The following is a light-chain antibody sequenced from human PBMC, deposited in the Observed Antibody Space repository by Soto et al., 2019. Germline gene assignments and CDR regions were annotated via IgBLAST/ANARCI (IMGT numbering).Light chain of an antibody. CDR2: DAS. CDR3: QQYNSYSPWT. CDR1: QSISSW. J-gene: IGKJ1*01. Sequence: DIQMTQSPSARAASVGDRGTSTGRASQSISSWLAWYQQKQGKAPKLLVHDASSSESGVPQSFSGSGSGTEFTLTISSLQPDDFATYYCQQYNSYSPWTFGQGTKVDI. V-gene: IGKV1-5*01.